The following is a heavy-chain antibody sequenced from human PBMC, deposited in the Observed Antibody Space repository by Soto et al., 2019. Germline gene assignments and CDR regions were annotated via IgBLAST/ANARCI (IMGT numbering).Heavy chain of an antibody. V-gene: IGHV1-2*02. D-gene: IGHD3-10*01. CDR3: ARVIIWFGESYDAFDI. CDR2: INPNSGGT. J-gene: IGHJ3*02. Sequence: ASVKVSCKASGYTFTGYYMHWVRQAPGQGPEWMGWINPNSGGTNYAQKFQGRVTMTRDTSISTAYMELSRLRSDDTAVYYCARVIIWFGESYDAFDIWGQGKMVTVSS. CDR1: GYTFTGYY.